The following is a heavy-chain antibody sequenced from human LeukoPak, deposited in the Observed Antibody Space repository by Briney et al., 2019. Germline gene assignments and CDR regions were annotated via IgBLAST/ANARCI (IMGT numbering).Heavy chain of an antibody. D-gene: IGHD1-26*01. CDR2: IGRSDTYI. V-gene: IGHV3-21*01. CDR3: ARDEPSGSYAGFDY. Sequence: GGSLRLSCAASGFTFSDYRMNWVRQAPGKGLEWVSVIGRSDTYIYYADSVKGRFTISRDNAKSSLYLQMNSLRAEDTAVYYCARDEPSGSYAGFDYWGQGTLVAVSS. CDR1: GFTFSDYR. J-gene: IGHJ4*02.